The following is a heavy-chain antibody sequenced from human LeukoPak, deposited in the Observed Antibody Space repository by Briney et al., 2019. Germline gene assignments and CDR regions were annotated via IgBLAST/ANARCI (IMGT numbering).Heavy chain of an antibody. V-gene: IGHV3-21*01. D-gene: IGHD3-16*01. Sequence: GGSLRLSCAASGFTFSSYSMNWVRQAPGKGLEWVSSISSSSSYIYYADSVKGRFTISRDNAENSLYLQMNSLRAEDTAVYYCARDTPGVSSPSPTWGQGTLVTVSS. CDR2: ISSSSSYI. CDR3: ARDTPGVSSPSPT. CDR1: GFTFSSYS. J-gene: IGHJ5*02.